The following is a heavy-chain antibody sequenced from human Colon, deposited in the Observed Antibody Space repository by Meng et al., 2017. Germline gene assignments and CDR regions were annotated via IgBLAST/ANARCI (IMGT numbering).Heavy chain of an antibody. Sequence: GPLQESGPGLGKPSGTLSLTCAVSGDSIRSSNWWSWVRQPPGRGLEWIGEIYHSGSTNYNPSLKNRLSLTVDKSKNQFSLTLHSVTAADTAVYYCARVIYASGNMAHLDCWGQGTLVTVSS. V-gene: IGHV4-4*02. CDR2: IYHSGST. D-gene: IGHD3-10*01. CDR1: GDSIRSSNW. CDR3: ARVIYASGNMAHLDC. J-gene: IGHJ4*02.